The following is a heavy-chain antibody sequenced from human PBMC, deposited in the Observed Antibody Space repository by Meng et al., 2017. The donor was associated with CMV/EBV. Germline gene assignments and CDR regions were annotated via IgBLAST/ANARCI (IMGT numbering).Heavy chain of an antibody. D-gene: IGHD2-2*01. CDR3: ARGRGVVPAAIVQNWFDP. Sequence: ASVKVSCKASGYTSTSYDINWVRQATGQGLEWMGWMNPNSGNTGYAQKFQGRVTMTRNTSISTAYMELSSLRSEDTAVYYCARGRGVVPAAIVQNWFDPWGQGTLVTVSS. J-gene: IGHJ5*02. V-gene: IGHV1-8*01. CDR2: MNPNSGNT. CDR1: GYTSTSYD.